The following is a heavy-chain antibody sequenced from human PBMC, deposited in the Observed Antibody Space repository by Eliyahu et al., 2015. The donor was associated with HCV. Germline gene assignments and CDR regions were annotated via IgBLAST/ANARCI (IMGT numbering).Heavy chain of an antibody. Sequence: QVQLQESGPGLVKPSXTLSLTCPVXGXXIXTSYWSWSRQPPXKGLEWIGYTHYRGSTNYNPSLKSRVTISVDTSKNXFSLNLTSVTAADTAMYYCASGGGGIAVTGTGGWFDPWGQGTLVTVSS. CDR3: ASGGGGIAVTGTGGWFDP. D-gene: IGHD6-19*01. J-gene: IGHJ5*02. CDR1: GXXIXTSY. CDR2: THYRGST. V-gene: IGHV4-59*01.